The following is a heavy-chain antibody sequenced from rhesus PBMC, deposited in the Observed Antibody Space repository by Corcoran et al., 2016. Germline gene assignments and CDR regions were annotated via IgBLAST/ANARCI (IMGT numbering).Heavy chain of an antibody. D-gene: IGHD1-1*01. J-gene: IGHJ4*01. CDR3: AREKRTAGTDFFY. CDR2: IDGSSGKT. V-gene: IGHV4-147*01. CDR1: GYSISSNS. Sequence: QVQLQESGPGLVKPSETLSLTCAVSGYSISSNSWSWIRQPPGKGLEWIGYIDGSSGKTYYNPSLTIRVTIATDTSKNQVDLKLSTVTAADTAVYYCAREKRTAGTDFFYWGQGVLVTVSS.